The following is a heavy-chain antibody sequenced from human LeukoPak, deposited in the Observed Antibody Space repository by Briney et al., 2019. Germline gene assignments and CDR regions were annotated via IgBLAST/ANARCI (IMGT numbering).Heavy chain of an antibody. Sequence: SETLSLTCAVSGGSISSGGYSWSWIRQPPGKGLEWIGYIYHSGSTYYNPSLKSRVTISVDRSKNQFSLKLSSVTAAHTAVYYCARAGDILTGMKLYYFDYWGQGTLVTVSS. D-gene: IGHD3-9*01. CDR1: GGSISSGGYS. J-gene: IGHJ4*02. CDR2: IYHSGST. V-gene: IGHV4-30-2*01. CDR3: ARAGDILTGMKLYYFDY.